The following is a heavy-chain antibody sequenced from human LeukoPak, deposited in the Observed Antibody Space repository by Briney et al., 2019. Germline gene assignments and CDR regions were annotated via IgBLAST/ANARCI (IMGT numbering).Heavy chain of an antibody. CDR3: ARDRDYGDYSYYFDY. V-gene: IGHV4-59*01. D-gene: IGHD4-17*01. CDR2: IYYSGST. J-gene: IGHJ4*02. Sequence: SETLSLTCTVSGGSISSYYWSWLRQPPGKGLEWGGYIYYSGSTNYNPSLKSRVTISVDTSKNQFSLKLSSVTAADTAVYYCARDRDYGDYSYYFDYWGQGTLVTVSS. CDR1: GGSISSYY.